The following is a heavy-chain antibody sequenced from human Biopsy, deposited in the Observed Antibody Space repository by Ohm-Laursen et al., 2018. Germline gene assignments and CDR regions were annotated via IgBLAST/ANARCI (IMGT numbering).Heavy chain of an antibody. V-gene: IGHV4-31*02. CDR1: GGSISSETNY. Sequence: TLSLTWPVSGGSISSETNYWGWIRQRPGKGLEWIGYISYNERTHYNPSLTSRLAISFDTSNNRISLQLRSVSVADTAVYYCVREPKTGTAEAWYFDLWGRGSPVTVPS. J-gene: IGHJ2*01. CDR3: VREPKTGTAEAWYFDL. D-gene: IGHD3-9*01. CDR2: ISYNERT.